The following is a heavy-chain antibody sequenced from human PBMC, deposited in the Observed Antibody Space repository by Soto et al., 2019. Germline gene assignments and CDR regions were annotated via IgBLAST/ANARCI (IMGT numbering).Heavy chain of an antibody. D-gene: IGHD3-10*01. J-gene: IGHJ6*02. Sequence: QVQLQQWGAGLLKPSETLSLTCAVYGGSFSGYYWSWIRQPPGKGLEWSGEINHSGSTNYNPSLKSRVTISVDMSKNQFSLKLSSVTAADTAVYYCARATYYYGSGSLRGMDVWGQGTTVTVSS. V-gene: IGHV4-34*01. CDR3: ARATYYYGSGSLRGMDV. CDR1: GGSFSGYY. CDR2: INHSGST.